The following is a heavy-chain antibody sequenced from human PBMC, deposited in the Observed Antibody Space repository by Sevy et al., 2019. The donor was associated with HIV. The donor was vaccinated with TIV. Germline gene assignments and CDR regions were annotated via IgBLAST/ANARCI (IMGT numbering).Heavy chain of an antibody. J-gene: IGHJ4*02. CDR3: ARALADWGSFHYSS. Sequence: GGSLRLSCAASGFTFATYWMTWVRQAPGKGLEWVAYIKQDGTVKYYVDSVRGRFAISRDNAKNSLYLHMCGLRAEDTAVYYCARALADWGSFHYSSWGRGTLLTVSS. CDR1: GFTFATYW. CDR2: IKQDGTVK. D-gene: IGHD3-16*02. V-gene: IGHV3-7*01.